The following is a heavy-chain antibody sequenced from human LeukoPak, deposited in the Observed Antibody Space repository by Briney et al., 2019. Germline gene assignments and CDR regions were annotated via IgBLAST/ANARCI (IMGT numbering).Heavy chain of an antibody. Sequence: GGSLRLSCAASGFTFSSYAMSWVRQAPGKGLEWVSAISGSGGSTYYADSVKGRFTISRDNSKNTLYLQMNGLRAEDTAVYYCAKGFFEYQLLYYYYFDYWGQGTLVTVSS. CDR2: ISGSGGST. V-gene: IGHV3-23*01. D-gene: IGHD2-2*02. J-gene: IGHJ4*02. CDR3: AKGFFEYQLLYYYYFDY. CDR1: GFTFSSYA.